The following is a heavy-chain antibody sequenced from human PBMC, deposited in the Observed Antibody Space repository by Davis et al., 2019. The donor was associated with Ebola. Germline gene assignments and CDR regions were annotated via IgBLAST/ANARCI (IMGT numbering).Heavy chain of an antibody. V-gene: IGHV3-23*01. CDR1: GFTFSSYA. CDR2: ISGSGGST. CDR3: AREENCSSTNCYPHYYYYMDV. J-gene: IGHJ6*03. D-gene: IGHD2-2*01. Sequence: PGGSLRLSCAASGFTFSSYAMSWVRQAPGKGLEWVSAISGSGGSTYYADSVKGRFTISRDNSKNTLYLQMNSLRDEDTAVYYCAREENCSSTNCYPHYYYYMDVWGKGTTVTVSS.